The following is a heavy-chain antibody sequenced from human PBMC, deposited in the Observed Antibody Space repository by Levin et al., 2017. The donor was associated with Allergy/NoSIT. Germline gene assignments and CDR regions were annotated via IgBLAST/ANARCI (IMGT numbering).Heavy chain of an antibody. J-gene: IGHJ4*02. D-gene: IGHD6-19*01. CDR3: ARQQWLDY. V-gene: IGHV3-23*01. Sequence: LSLTCAASGFTVTNFAMNWVRQAPGKGLEWVSTIGSSGNTYYADSVKGRFTISRDNSKKTLYLQMDSLRAEDTAVYYCARQQWLDYWGQGTLVTVSS. CDR2: IGSSGNT. CDR1: GFTVTNFA.